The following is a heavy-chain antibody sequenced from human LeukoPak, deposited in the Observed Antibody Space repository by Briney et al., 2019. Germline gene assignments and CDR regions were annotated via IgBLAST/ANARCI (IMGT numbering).Heavy chain of an antibody. CDR3: ATSAGYYNSWRQPFDY. D-gene: IGHD2-15*01. Sequence: PGGSLRLSCAASGLTFSSYAMSWVRQAPGKGLEWVSAISGSGESTYYADSVKGRFTISRDNSKNTLYLQVNSLRAEDTAVYYCATSAGYYNSWRQPFDYWGQGTLVTVSS. V-gene: IGHV3-23*01. CDR1: GLTFSSYA. CDR2: ISGSGEST. J-gene: IGHJ4*02.